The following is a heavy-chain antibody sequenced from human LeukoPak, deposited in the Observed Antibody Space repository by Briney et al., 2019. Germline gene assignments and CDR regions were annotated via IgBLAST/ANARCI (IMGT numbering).Heavy chain of an antibody. CDR2: IYTGGST. V-gene: IGHV4-4*07. CDR1: GASISTYY. J-gene: IGHJ4*02. CDR3: ARGPTAYCGSNTCSPYFDY. D-gene: IGHD2-21*01. Sequence: SETLSLTCTVSGASISTYYWSWIRQPAGKGLEWIGRIYTGGSTNYNPSLESRVTMSINTPENHFSLKLSSVTAADTAGYYCARGPTAYCGSNTCSPYFDYWGQGILVTVSS.